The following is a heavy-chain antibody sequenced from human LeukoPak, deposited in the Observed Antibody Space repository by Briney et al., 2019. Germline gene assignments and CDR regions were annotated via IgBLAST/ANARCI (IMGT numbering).Heavy chain of an antibody. V-gene: IGHV1-46*01. CDR2: INPSGGST. CDR3: AREGFPPKISDFWSGLGPYYYYGMDV. J-gene: IGHJ6*02. CDR1: GYTLTGYY. D-gene: IGHD3-3*01. Sequence: GASVKVSCKASGYTLTGYYMHWVRQAPGQGLEWMGIINPSGGSTSYTQKFQGRVTMTRDTSTSTVYMELSSLRSEDTAVYYCAREGFPPKISDFWSGLGPYYYYGMDVWGQGTTVTVPS.